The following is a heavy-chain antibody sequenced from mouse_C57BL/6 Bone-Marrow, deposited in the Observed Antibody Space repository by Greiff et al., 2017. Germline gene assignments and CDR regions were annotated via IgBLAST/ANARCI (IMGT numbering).Heavy chain of an antibody. D-gene: IGHD2-3*01. V-gene: IGHV1-52*01. J-gene: IGHJ2*01. CDR1: GYTFTSYW. Sequence: QVQLKQPGAELVRPGSSVKLSCKASGYTFTSYWMHWVKQRPIQGLEWIGNIDPSDSDTHYNQKFKDKATLTVDKSSSAAYMQLSSLRSEDSAVYYGESGGRYDDYFDYWGQGTTLTVSS. CDR3: ESGGRYDDYFDY. CDR2: IDPSDSDT.